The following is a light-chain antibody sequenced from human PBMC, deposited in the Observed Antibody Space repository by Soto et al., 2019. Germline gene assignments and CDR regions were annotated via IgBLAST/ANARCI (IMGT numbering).Light chain of an antibody. J-gene: IGLJ2*01. CDR3: QTWGTGIHVV. CDR2: LDSDGSH. Sequence: QLVLTQSPSASASLGASVKLTCTLSSGHSSYAIAWHQQQPEKGPRYLMKLDSDGSHTKGDAIPDRFSGSRSGAERYLTISSLQSEYEADYYCQTWGTGIHVVFGGGTNLTVL. V-gene: IGLV4-69*01. CDR1: SGHSSYA.